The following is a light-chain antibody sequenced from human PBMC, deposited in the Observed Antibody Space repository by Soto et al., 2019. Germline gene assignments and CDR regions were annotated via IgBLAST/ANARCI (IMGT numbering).Light chain of an antibody. CDR3: QQNNSYPLT. CDR1: HSISNW. CDR2: KAS. Sequence: DIQMTQSPATLSASVGDRVTITCRASHSISNWLAWYQQKAGKAPNLLIYKASSLQTGVPARFSGSGSGTECTLTISSLQPDDFAVYYCQQNNSYPLTFGGGTKVET. V-gene: IGKV1-5*03. J-gene: IGKJ4*01.